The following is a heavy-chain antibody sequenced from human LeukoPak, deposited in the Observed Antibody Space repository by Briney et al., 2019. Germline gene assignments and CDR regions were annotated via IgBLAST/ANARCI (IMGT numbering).Heavy chain of an antibody. CDR2: IIPIFGTA. D-gene: IGHD5-18*01. Sequence: SVKVSCKASGGTFSSYAISWVRQAPGQGLEWMGGIIPIFGTANYAQKFQGRVTITTDESTSTAYMELSSLRSEDTAVYYCARGAVVDTAMAPDYWGQGTLVTVSS. CDR1: GGTFSSYA. J-gene: IGHJ4*02. V-gene: IGHV1-69*05. CDR3: ARGAVVDTAMAPDY.